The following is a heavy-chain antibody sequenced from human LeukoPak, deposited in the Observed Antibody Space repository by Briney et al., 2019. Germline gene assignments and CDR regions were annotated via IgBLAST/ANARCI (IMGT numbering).Heavy chain of an antibody. CDR2: IRGSSTTI. Sequence: GGSLRLSCAASGFTFSTSSMNWVRQTPGKGLEWISYIRGSSTTIYYADSVKGRFTISRDNAKNSLYLQMNDLRVEDSGVYFCARDARSHCGTDACYGPYFDYWGQGSLVTVTS. D-gene: IGHD2-2*01. J-gene: IGHJ4*02. CDR3: ARDARSHCGTDACYGPYFDY. CDR1: GFTFSTSS. V-gene: IGHV3-48*01.